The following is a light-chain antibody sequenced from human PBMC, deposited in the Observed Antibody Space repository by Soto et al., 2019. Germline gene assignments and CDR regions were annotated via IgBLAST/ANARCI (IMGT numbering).Light chain of an antibody. CDR2: DNS. CDR3: QVWDNVDDHIYV. CDR1: NIDSRT. V-gene: IGLV3-21*02. J-gene: IGLJ1*01. Sequence: SCQPTQPPSVSVAPGQTYRISCGENNIDSRTVHWYQQKPGQAPLLVVYDNSFRPSGIPNRFSGSNSGNTATLTISRVEAGDEADYYCQVWDNVDDHIYVFGTGTKVTVL.